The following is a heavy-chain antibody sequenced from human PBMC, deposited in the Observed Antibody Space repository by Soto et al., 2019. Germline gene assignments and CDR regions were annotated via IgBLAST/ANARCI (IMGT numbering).Heavy chain of an antibody. D-gene: IGHD5-18*01. Sequence: QVQLVQSGAEVKKPESSVKVSCKAPGGTFSTYAISWVRQAPGQGLEWMGGIIPMFGTANYEQRFQARVTITADESTNTVYMELSSLRSEDTAVYFCASGIQLWLRRINNGYSGWGQGTLVTVSS. CDR3: ASGIQLWLRRINNGYSG. CDR2: IIPMFGTA. V-gene: IGHV1-69*12. CDR1: GGTFSTYA. J-gene: IGHJ4*02.